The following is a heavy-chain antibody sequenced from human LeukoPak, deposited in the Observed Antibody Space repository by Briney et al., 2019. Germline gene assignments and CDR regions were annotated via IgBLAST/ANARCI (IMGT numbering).Heavy chain of an antibody. CDR2: IYSGGTT. J-gene: IGHJ4*02. CDR3: ARQCSGGSCYEESHY. CDR1: GFTVSRSY. Sequence: GGSLRLSCAASGFTVSRSYMSWVRQAPGKGLEWVSLIYSGGTTHYADSVKGRFTISRDNSKNSLFLQMNSLRAEDTAVYYCARQCSGGSCYEESHYWGQGTLVTVSS. D-gene: IGHD2-15*01. V-gene: IGHV3-66*04.